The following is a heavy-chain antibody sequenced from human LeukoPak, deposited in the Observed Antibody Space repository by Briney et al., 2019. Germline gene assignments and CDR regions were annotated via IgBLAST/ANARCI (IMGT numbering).Heavy chain of an antibody. CDR3: AREYYCSSTSCYREFDY. CDR2: IYYSGST. D-gene: IGHD2-2*02. CDR1: GGSISSYY. V-gene: IGHV4-59*01. J-gene: IGHJ4*02. Sequence: SETLSLTCTVSGGSISSYYWSWIRQPPGKGLEWIGYIYYSGSTNYNPSLKSRVTISVDTSKNQFSLKLSSVTAADTAVYYCAREYYCSSTSCYREFDYWGQGTLVTVS.